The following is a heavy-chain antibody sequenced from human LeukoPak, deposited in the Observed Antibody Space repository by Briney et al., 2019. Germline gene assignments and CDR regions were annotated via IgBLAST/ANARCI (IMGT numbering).Heavy chain of an antibody. CDR1: GYSYSNYW. CDR3: ASAYHGDSSWAY. V-gene: IGHV5-51*01. Sequence: GESLKTSCKGSGYSYSNYWIGWVRQMPGKGLEWMGFVNPGDSDIRYRPSFQGQVTISADKSITTAYLQWNSLKASDTAMYYCASAYHGDSSWAYWGQGALVTASS. D-gene: IGHD2-21*02. CDR2: VNPGDSDI. J-gene: IGHJ4*02.